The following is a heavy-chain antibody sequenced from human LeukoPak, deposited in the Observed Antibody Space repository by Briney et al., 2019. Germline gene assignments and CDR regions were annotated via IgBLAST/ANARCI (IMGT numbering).Heavy chain of an antibody. D-gene: IGHD1-26*01. CDR2: ISSNGGST. CDR3: ASTVGEYWNWFDP. J-gene: IGHJ5*02. Sequence: GGSLRLSCAASGFTFSSYAMHWVRQAPGKELEYVSAISSNGGSTYYANSVKGRFTISRDNSKNTLYLQMGSLRAEDMAVYYCASTVGEYWNWFDPWGQGTLVTVSS. V-gene: IGHV3-64*01. CDR1: GFTFSSYA.